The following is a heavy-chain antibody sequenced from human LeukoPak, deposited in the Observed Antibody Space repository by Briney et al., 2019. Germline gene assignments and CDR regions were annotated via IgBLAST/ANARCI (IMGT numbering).Heavy chain of an antibody. CDR3: ARDLGRKYQLLVDYYGMDV. CDR1: GGSISSGDYY. Sequence: SETLSLTCTVSGGSISSGDYYWSWIRQPPGKGLEWIGYIYYSGSTYYNPSLKSRVTISVDTSKNQFSLKLSSVTAADTAVYYCARDLGRKYQLLVDYYGMDVWGQGTTVTVCS. V-gene: IGHV4-30-4*02. CDR2: IYYSGST. J-gene: IGHJ6*02. D-gene: IGHD2-2*01.